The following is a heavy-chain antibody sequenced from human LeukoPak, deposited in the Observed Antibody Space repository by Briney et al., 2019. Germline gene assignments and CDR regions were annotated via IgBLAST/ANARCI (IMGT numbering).Heavy chain of an antibody. J-gene: IGHJ5*02. CDR2: IIPIFGTA. CDR3: ARGFGYCSSTSCYATIDWFDP. V-gene: IGHV1-69*01. D-gene: IGHD2-2*03. CDR1: GGTFSSYA. Sequence: ASVTVSFTASGGTFSSYAISWVRQAPGQGLEWMGGIIPIFGTANYAQKFQGRVTITADESTSTAYMELSSLRSEDTAVYYCARGFGYCSSTSCYATIDWFDPWGQGTLVTVSS.